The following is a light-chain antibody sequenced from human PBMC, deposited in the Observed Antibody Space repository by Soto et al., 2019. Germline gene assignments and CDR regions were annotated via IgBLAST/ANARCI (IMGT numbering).Light chain of an antibody. CDR1: TSNIGSNP. CDR2: TNN. CDR3: AAWDDRLNGPSYV. J-gene: IGLJ1*01. V-gene: IGLV1-44*01. Sequence: QSVLTQPPSVSGTPGQTVTISCSGSTSNIGSNPVICYQQLPGTAPRLLISTNNQRPSGVPDRFSGSRSGTSASLAISGLQSEDEADYDCAAWDDRLNGPSYVFGTGTKVTVL.